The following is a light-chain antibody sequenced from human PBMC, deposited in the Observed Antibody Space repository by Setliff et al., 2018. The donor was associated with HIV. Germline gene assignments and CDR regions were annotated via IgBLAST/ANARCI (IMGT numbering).Light chain of an antibody. Sequence: SALTQPASVSGSPGQSITISCTGTSSDIGRYNLVSWYQQYPGKAPKLMIYQATKRPSGVSNRFSGSKSGNTASLTISGLQAEDEADYYCRSNTGSNTYVFGSGTKAPS. CDR2: QAT. CDR1: SSDIGRYNL. J-gene: IGLJ1*01. V-gene: IGLV2-23*01. CDR3: RSNTGSNTYV.